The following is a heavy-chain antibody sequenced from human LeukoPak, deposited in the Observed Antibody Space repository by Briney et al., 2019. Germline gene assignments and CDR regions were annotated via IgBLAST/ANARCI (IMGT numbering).Heavy chain of an antibody. CDR2: IYYSGST. V-gene: IGHV4-39*07. CDR1: GGSISSSSYY. CDR3: ARRGHYDSSGYYRNHARSYFDY. D-gene: IGHD3-22*01. Sequence: SETLSLTCTVSGGSISSSSYYWGWIRQPPGKGLEWIGSIYYSGSTYYNPSLKSRVTISVDTSKNQFSLKLSSVTAADTAVYYCARRGHYDSSGYYRNHARSYFDYWGQGTLVTVSS. J-gene: IGHJ4*02.